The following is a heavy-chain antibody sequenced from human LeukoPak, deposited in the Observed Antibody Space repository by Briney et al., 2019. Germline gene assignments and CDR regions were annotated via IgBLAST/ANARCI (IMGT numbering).Heavy chain of an antibody. CDR1: GFIFSNYA. CDR3: ARDSTYWYDSGSSGPHYFDY. J-gene: IGHJ4*02. Sequence: PGGSLRLSCAASGFIFSNYAMHWVRQAPGKGLEWVALISSDGSKTYHADSVKGRFSISRDNSKNTLNLQLNSLRAVDTSVYYCARDSTYWYDSGSSGPHYFDYWGQGTLVTVSS. V-gene: IGHV3-30*01. D-gene: IGHD3-10*01. CDR2: ISSDGSKT.